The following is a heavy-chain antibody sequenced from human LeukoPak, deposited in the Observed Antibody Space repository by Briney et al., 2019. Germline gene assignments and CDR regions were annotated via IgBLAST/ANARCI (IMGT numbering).Heavy chain of an antibody. CDR3: AREGGNFDFDS. Sequence: PSQTLSLTCTVSGDSINIHHHFWGWIHQHPGKGLEWIGYVNYIGSTFYNPSLKSRVTISLDTSKNQISLNLTTVTAADTAVYYCAREGGNFDFDSWGQGSLVTVSS. D-gene: IGHD4-23*01. J-gene: IGHJ4*02. V-gene: IGHV4-31*03. CDR1: GDSINIHHHF. CDR2: VNYIGST.